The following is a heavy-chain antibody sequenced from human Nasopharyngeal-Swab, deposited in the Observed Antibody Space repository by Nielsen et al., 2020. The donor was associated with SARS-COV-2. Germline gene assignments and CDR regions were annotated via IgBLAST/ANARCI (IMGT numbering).Heavy chain of an antibody. D-gene: IGHD6-19*01. J-gene: IGHJ1*01. V-gene: IGHV3-11*04. Sequence: GGSLRLSCAASGFTFSDYYMSWIRQAPGKGLEWVSYISSSGSTIYYADSVKGRFTISRDNAKNSLYLQMNGLRDEDTAVYYCAKDAGIAVAGDAEYFQHWGQGTLVTVSS. CDR1: GFTFSDYY. CDR2: ISSSGSTI. CDR3: AKDAGIAVAGDAEYFQH.